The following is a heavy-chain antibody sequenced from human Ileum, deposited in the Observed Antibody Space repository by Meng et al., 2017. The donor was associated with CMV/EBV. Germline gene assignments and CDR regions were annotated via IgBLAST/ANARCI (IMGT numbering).Heavy chain of an antibody. Sequence: DTFTGYHMHWLRQAPGQGLEWMGGINPNSGGTNYAQKFQGRGTVTRDTSISTAYMELSRLRSDDTAVYYCARDLGTNIVATMNWFDPWGQGTLVTVSS. CDR3: ARDLGTNIVATMNWFDP. CDR1: DTFTGYH. J-gene: IGHJ5*02. CDR2: INPNSGGT. D-gene: IGHD5-12*01. V-gene: IGHV1-2*02.